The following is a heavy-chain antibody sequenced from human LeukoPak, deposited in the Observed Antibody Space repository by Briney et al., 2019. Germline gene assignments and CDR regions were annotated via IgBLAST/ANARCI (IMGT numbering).Heavy chain of an antibody. V-gene: IGHV4-4*02. J-gene: IGHJ4*02. CDR2: VHLSGAT. Sequence: SETLSLTGAVSGGSITTTNWWSWVRQPPGQGLEWIGEVHLSGATNYNPSLESRVSMSIDKSKNHLSLEVTSVTAADTAIYYCTRESGAFSPFGFWGQGTLLTVSS. CDR1: GGSITTTNW. D-gene: IGHD1-26*01. CDR3: TRESGAFSPFGF.